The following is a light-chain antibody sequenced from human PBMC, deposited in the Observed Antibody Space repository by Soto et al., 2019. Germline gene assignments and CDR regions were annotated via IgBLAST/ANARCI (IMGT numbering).Light chain of an antibody. CDR3: QQYNNWPPWT. Sequence: EIVMTQSPATLSVSPGERANLSCRDSQSVSNNLAWYQQKPGQAPRLLIYGASTRATGIPARFSGSGSGTEFTLTISSLQSEDFAVYYCQQYNNWPPWTFGQGTKVEIK. J-gene: IGKJ1*01. CDR1: QSVSNN. V-gene: IGKV3-15*01. CDR2: GAS.